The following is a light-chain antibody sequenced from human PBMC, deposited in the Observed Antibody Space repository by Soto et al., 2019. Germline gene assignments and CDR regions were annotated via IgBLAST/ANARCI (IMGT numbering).Light chain of an antibody. CDR2: DVS. Sequence: QFVLTQPRSVSGSPGQSVTISCTGTSSDVGGYNLVSWYQQHPGKAPKLMIYDVSKRPSGVPDRFSGSKSGNTASLTISGLQAEDEADYYCYSYAGSYTFYVFGTGTKLTVL. CDR1: SSDVGGYNL. V-gene: IGLV2-11*01. CDR3: YSYAGSYTFYV. J-gene: IGLJ1*01.